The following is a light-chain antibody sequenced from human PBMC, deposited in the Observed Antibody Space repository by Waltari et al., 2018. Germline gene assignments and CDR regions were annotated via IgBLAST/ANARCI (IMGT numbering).Light chain of an antibody. Sequence: SYVLTQPPSVSVAPGQTARITCGGNNIASKNVHWYQQKPGPAPVLAGDDDSDRPSGIPERFSGSNSGNTATLTISRVEAGDEADYYCQVWDSSSDHVVFGGGTKLTVL. J-gene: IGLJ2*01. CDR2: DDS. V-gene: IGLV3-21*02. CDR1: NIASKN. CDR3: QVWDSSSDHVV.